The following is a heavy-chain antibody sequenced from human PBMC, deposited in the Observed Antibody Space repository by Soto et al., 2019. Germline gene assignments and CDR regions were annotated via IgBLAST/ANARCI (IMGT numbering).Heavy chain of an antibody. J-gene: IGHJ5*02. D-gene: IGHD4-17*01. V-gene: IGHV3-30*18. CDR1: GFTFSSYG. Sequence: QVQLVESGGGVVQSGRSLRLSCAASGFTFSSYGMHWVRQAPGKGLEWVAVISYDGSNKYYADSVKGRFTISRDNSKNTLYLQMNSLRAEDTAVYYCAKGYGGNVVTQFDPWGQGTLVTVSS. CDR3: AKGYGGNVVTQFDP. CDR2: ISYDGSNK.